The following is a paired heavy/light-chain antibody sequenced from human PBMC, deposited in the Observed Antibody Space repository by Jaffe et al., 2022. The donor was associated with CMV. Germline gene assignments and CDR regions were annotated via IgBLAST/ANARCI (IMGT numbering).Light chain of an antibody. V-gene: IGLV1-44*01. CDR1: TSNIGSYT. Sequence: QSVLTQPPSASGTPGQRVTISCSGSTSNIGSYTVNWYQQLPGTAPKLLIYSNNQRPSGVPDRFSGSKSGTSGSLTISGLQSEDEADYYCAAWDDSLNGRGVFGGGTKLTVL. CDR3: AAWDDSLNGRGV. CDR2: SNN. J-gene: IGLJ3*02.
Heavy chain of an antibody. CDR1: GGSFSGYY. V-gene: IGHV4-34*01. CDR3: ARVYGGGGRRALDWSFDL. D-gene: IGHD2-15*01. Sequence: QVQLQQWGAGLLKPSETLSLTCAVFGGSFSGYYWSWIRQPPGKGLEWIGEINHSRSTIYNPSLESRVTISVDTSKPQFSLKLSSVTAADTAVYYCARVYGGGGRRALDWSFDLWGRGTLVTVSS. CDR2: INHSRST. J-gene: IGHJ2*01.